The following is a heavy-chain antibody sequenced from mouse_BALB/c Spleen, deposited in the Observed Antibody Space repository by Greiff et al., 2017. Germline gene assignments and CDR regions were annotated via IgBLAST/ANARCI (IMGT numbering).Heavy chain of an antibody. V-gene: IGHV5-6-5*01. CDR3: ARAGNYVGAWFAY. Sequence: EVLGVESGGGLVKPGGSLKLSCAASGFTFSSYAMSWVRQTPEKRLEWVASISSGGSTYYPDSVKGRFTISRDNARNTLYLQMSSLRSEDTAMYYCARAGNYVGAWFAYWGQGTLVTVSA. D-gene: IGHD2-1*01. CDR2: ISSGGST. CDR1: GFTFSSYA. J-gene: IGHJ3*01.